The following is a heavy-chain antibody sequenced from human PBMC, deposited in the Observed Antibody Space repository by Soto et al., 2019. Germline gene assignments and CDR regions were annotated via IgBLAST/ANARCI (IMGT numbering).Heavy chain of an antibody. CDR2: ITAYNGNT. J-gene: IGHJ5*02. V-gene: IGHV1-18*01. CDR1: GYTFTTYA. CDR3: ATGRIVGATSPWVT. Sequence: GASVKVSCKASGYTFTTYAITWVRQAPGQGLEWMGWITAYNGNTNYAQKLQGRVTMTTDTSTSTAYMELRSLRSDDTAMYYCATGRIVGATSPWVTWGQGTLVTVSS. D-gene: IGHD1-26*01.